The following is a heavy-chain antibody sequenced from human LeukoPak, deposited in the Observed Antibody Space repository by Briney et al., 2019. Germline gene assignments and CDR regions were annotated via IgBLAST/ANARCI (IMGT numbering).Heavy chain of an antibody. CDR1: GYTFTSYY. D-gene: IGHD2-2*01. Sequence: ASVKVSFTASGYTFTSYYMHWVRQAPGQGVEWMGLINPSGGSTSYAQKFQGRVTMTRDTSTSTVYMELSSLRSEDTAVYYCAREGRIVVVPAAILYYGMDVWGQGTTVTVSS. CDR3: AREGRIVVVPAAILYYGMDV. V-gene: IGHV1-46*01. J-gene: IGHJ6*02. CDR2: INPSGGST.